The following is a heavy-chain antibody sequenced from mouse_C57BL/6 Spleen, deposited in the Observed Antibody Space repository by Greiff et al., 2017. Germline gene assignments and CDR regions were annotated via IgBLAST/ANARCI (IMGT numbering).Heavy chain of an antibody. J-gene: IGHJ2*01. V-gene: IGHV1-59*01. Sequence: QVQLQQPGAELVRPGTSVKLSCKASGYTFTSYWMHWVKQRPGQGLEWIGVIDPSDSYTNYTQKFKGKATLTVDTSSSTAYMQLSSLTSEDSAVYYCARRLSYYFDYWGQGTTLTVSS. CDR1: GYTFTSYW. D-gene: IGHD2-2*01. CDR3: ARRLSYYFDY. CDR2: IDPSDSYT.